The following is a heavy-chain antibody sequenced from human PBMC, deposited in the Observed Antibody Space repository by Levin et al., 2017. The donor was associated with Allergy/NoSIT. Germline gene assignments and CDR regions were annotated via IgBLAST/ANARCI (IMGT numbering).Heavy chain of an antibody. Sequence: SETLSLTCAVSGGSISSGGYSWSWIRQPPGKGLEWIGYIYHSGSTYHNPSLKSRVTISVDRSKNQFSLKLSSVTAADTAVYYCAARSSWYYFDYWGQGTLVTVSS. D-gene: IGHD6-13*01. J-gene: IGHJ4*02. V-gene: IGHV4-30-2*01. CDR2: IYHSGST. CDR3: AARSSWYYFDY. CDR1: GGSISSGGYS.